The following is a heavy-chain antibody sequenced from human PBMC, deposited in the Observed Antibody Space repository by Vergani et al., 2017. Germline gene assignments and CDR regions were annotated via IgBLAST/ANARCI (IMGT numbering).Heavy chain of an antibody. J-gene: IGHJ5*02. V-gene: IGHV4-59*11. D-gene: IGHD4-11*01. CDR3: ASDTHSRQRADR. Sequence: QVQLQESGPGLVKSSETLSLTCSVSFDSIRNLYCNWLRQPPGKGLEWIGSMHYSENTNYNPSLKTPVTISVDTSKNQLSLTLTSVTAADTAVYYCASDTHSRQRADRWRQGILVTVTS. CDR1: FDSIRNLY. CDR2: MHYSENT.